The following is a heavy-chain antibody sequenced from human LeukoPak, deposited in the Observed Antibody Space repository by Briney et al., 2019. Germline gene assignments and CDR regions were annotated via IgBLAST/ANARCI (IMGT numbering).Heavy chain of an antibody. Sequence: PSETLSLTCTVSGGSISSGGYYWSWIRQHPGKGLEWIGYIYYSGSTYYNPSLKSRVTISVDTSKNQFSLQLNSVTPEDTAVYYCARDSARGGSGWYSSSPDAFDLWGQGTMVTVSS. CDR2: IYYSGST. CDR1: GGSISSGGYY. CDR3: ARDSARGGSGWYSSSPDAFDL. D-gene: IGHD6-19*01. J-gene: IGHJ3*01. V-gene: IGHV4-31*03.